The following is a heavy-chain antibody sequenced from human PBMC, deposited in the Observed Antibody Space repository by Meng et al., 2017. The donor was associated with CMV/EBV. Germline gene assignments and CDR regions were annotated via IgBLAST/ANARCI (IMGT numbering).Heavy chain of an antibody. CDR2: IYWNDDK. J-gene: IGHJ5*02. D-gene: IGHD3/OR15-3a*01. Sequence: SGPTLVKPPQTLTLTCTFSGFSLSTSGVGVGWIRQPPGKALEWLALIYWNDDKRYSPSLKSRLTITKDTSKNQVVLTMTNMDPVDTATYYCAHSWYGFGPNWFDPWGQGTLVTVPQ. CDR3: AHSWYGFGPNWFDP. V-gene: IGHV2-5*01. CDR1: GFSLSTSGVG.